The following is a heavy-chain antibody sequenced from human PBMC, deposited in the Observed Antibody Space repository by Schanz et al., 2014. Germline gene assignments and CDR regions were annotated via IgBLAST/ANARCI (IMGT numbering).Heavy chain of an antibody. CDR1: GFTFSGFW. CDR3: VSVYDSSGYVSFNY. Sequence: EVQLAESGGGLVQPGGSLRLSCAASGFTFSGFWMTWVRQAPGKGLEWISYISSSSSTIYHADSVKGRFTISRDNAKNSLYLQMNSLRAEDTAVYYCVSVYDSSGYVSFNYWGQGTLXTVSS. V-gene: IGHV3-48*01. J-gene: IGHJ4*02. CDR2: ISSSSSTI. D-gene: IGHD3-22*01.